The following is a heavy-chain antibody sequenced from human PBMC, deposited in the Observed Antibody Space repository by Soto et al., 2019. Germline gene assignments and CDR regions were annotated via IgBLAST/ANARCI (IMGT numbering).Heavy chain of an antibody. Sequence: QVQLVHSGPEVKVPGSSVKVSCQASGGTFADFAITWVRQAPGQGLEWGGGIIPTFGTVNYAQSFQGRVTITADESGGRTYMELYSMISDDTAIYYWARMDPSLFVGGEWFDSWGQGTLVTVSS. CDR1: GGTFADFA. V-gene: IGHV1-69*01. CDR3: ARMDPSLFVGGEWFDS. D-gene: IGHD3-16*01. J-gene: IGHJ5*01. CDR2: IIPTFGTV.